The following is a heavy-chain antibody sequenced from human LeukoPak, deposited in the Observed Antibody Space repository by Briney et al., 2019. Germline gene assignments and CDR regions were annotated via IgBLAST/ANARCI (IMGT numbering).Heavy chain of an antibody. V-gene: IGHV4-59*08. CDR1: GGSISSYY. J-gene: IGHJ4*02. CDR2: IYYSGST. D-gene: IGHD5-12*01. Sequence: PSETLSLTCTVTGGSISSYYWSWIRQPPGKGLEWIGYIYYSGSTNYNPSLKSRVTISVDTSKNQFSLKLSSVTAADTAVYYCARLGGYSGYALDYWGQGTLVTVSS. CDR3: ARLGGYSGYALDY.